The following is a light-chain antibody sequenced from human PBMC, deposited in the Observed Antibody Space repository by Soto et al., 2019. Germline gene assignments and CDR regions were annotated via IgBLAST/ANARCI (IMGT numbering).Light chain of an antibody. Sequence: QSVLTQPPSASGTPGQRVTISCSGSRSNIGSNTVNWYQQLPGTAPKLLIYSNNQRPSGVPDRFSGSKSGTSASLAISGLQSEDEAEYYCAAWDDSLNGYVFGTGTKLTVL. CDR1: RSNIGSNT. CDR2: SNN. J-gene: IGLJ1*01. CDR3: AAWDDSLNGYV. V-gene: IGLV1-44*01.